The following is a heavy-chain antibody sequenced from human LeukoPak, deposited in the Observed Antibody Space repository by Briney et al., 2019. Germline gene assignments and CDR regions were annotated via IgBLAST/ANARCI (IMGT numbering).Heavy chain of an antibody. V-gene: IGHV7-4-1*02. CDR3: ARDLSSGSGSNYKGSWDY. CDR2: INTNTGNP. Sequence: ASVKVSCKASGYIFSSYAMNWVRQAPGQGLEWMGWINTNTGNPTYAQGFTGRFVFSLDTSVSTAYLQISSLKAEDTAVYYCARDLSSGSGSNYKGSWDYWGQGTLVTVSS. CDR1: GYIFSSYA. J-gene: IGHJ4*02. D-gene: IGHD3-10*01.